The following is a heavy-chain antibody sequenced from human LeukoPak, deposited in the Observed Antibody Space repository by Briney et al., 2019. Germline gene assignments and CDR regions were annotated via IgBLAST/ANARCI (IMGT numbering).Heavy chain of an antibody. D-gene: IGHD6-19*01. CDR3: ARRGGSSGWGAFDI. CDR2: ISGGGGIT. V-gene: IGHV3-23*01. Sequence: GGSLRLSCAASGFTFSNSAMSWVRQAPGKGLEWVSIISGGGGITHYADSVKGRFTISRDNSKNTLYLQMNSLSREDTAVYYCARRGGSSGWGAFDIWGQGTMVTVSS. CDR1: GFTFSNSA. J-gene: IGHJ3*02.